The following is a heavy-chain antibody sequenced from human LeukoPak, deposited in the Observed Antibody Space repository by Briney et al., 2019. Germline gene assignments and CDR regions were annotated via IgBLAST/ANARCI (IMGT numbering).Heavy chain of an antibody. CDR1: GGSMFSYY. CDR3: ARRAYYDSSGYHPTSGYFVL. J-gene: IGHJ2*01. CDR2: IYTNGIT. V-gene: IGHV4-4*08. D-gene: IGHD3-22*01. Sequence: SETLSLTCSVSGGSMFSYYWNWIRQSPGKGLEWIGYIYTNGITNYSPSLRSRGTISFATSRNQFSLRLTSVTAADTAIYYCARRAYYDSSGYHPTSGYFVLWRRGTLVTVSS.